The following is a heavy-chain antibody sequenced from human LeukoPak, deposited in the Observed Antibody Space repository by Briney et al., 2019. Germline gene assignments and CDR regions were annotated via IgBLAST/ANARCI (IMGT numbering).Heavy chain of an antibody. CDR3: AAWKSMIVGGNWFDP. V-gene: IGHV1-69*04. CDR2: IIPILGIA. CDR1: GGTFSSYA. Sequence: SVKVSCKASGGTFSSYAISWVRQAPGQGLEWMGRIIPILGIANYAQKFQGRVTITADKSTSTAYMELSSLRSEDTAVYYCAAWKSMIVGGNWFDPWGQGTLVTVSS. D-gene: IGHD3-22*01. J-gene: IGHJ5*02.